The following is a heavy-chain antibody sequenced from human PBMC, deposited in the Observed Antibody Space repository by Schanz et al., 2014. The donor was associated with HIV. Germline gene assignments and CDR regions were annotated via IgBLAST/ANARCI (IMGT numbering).Heavy chain of an antibody. J-gene: IGHJ6*02. Sequence: VQVVESGGGLVQPGGSLRLSCATSGFTFSNYAMYWVRQAPGKGLEWVAVMSYDGIRKNYADSVKGRFTISRDNSKNTLNLQMKSLRAEDTAVYYCAKDRNYYDSKYRGKGNYYYYYGMDVWGQGTTVTVSS. D-gene: IGHD3-22*01. V-gene: IGHV3-30*18. CDR1: GFTFSNYA. CDR3: AKDRNYYDSKYRGKGNYYYYYGMDV. CDR2: MSYDGIRK.